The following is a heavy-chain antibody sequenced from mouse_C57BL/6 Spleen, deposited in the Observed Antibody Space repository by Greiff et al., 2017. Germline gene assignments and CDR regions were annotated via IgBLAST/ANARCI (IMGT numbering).Heavy chain of an antibody. Sequence: VQLQQSGAELVRPGASVKLSCTASGFNIQDDYMHWVKQRPEQGLEWIGWIDPENGDTEYASKFQGKATITADTSSNTAYLKLSRLTCEDTAVYYCTTDPLNYYGSSYGWFADWGQGTLVTVSA. CDR1: GFNIQDDY. J-gene: IGHJ3*01. CDR3: TTDPLNYYGSSYGWFAD. D-gene: IGHD1-1*01. V-gene: IGHV14-4*01. CDR2: IDPENGDT.